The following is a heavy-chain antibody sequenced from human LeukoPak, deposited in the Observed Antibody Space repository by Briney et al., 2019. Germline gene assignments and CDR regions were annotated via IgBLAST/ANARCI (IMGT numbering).Heavy chain of an antibody. Sequence: ASVKVSCKASGGTFSSYAISWVRQAPGQGLEWMGGIIPLFGTANYAQKFQGRVTITADESTSTAYMELSSLRSEDTAVYYCARRAMIVVVIREGYAFDIWGQGTMVTVSS. CDR3: ARRAMIVVVIREGYAFDI. CDR1: GGTFSSYA. D-gene: IGHD3-22*01. V-gene: IGHV1-69*01. J-gene: IGHJ3*02. CDR2: IIPLFGTA.